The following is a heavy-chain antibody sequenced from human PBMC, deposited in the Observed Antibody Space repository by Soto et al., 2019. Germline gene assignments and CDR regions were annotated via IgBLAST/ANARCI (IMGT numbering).Heavy chain of an antibody. CDR3: AKSRHLSTDY. CDR1: GYTFTSDG. J-gene: IGHJ4*02. CDR2: ISTYNGNR. Sequence: QVQLVQSGAEVKKPGASVKVSCKASGYTFTSDGISWVRQAPGQGLEWMGWISTYNGNRDYAQKFQGRVTMTTDTSTSTADMELRSLRSDDTAVYYCAKSRHLSTDYWGQGTLVTVSS. V-gene: IGHV1-18*01. D-gene: IGHD3-3*02.